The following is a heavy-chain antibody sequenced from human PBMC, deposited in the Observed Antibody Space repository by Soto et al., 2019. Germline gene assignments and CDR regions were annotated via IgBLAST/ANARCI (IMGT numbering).Heavy chain of an antibody. V-gene: IGHV3-30*18. J-gene: IGHJ4*02. CDR2: ISYDGSNK. CDR1: GFTFSSYG. Sequence: GGSLRLSCAASGFTFSSYGMHWVRQAPGKGLEWVAVISYDGSNKYYADSVKGRFTISRDNSKNTLYLQMNSLRAEDTAVYYCAKEGYSYSPVDYWGQGTLVTVSS. CDR3: AKEGYSYSPVDY. D-gene: IGHD5-18*01.